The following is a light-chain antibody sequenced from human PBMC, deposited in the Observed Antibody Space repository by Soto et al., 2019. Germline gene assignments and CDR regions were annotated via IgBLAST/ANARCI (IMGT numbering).Light chain of an antibody. J-gene: IGKJ3*01. CDR2: AAS. CDR1: QSISSY. V-gene: IGKV1-39*01. Sequence: DIQMTQSPSSLSASVGDRVTITCRASQSISSYLNWYQQKPGKAPKLLIYAASTLQSGVPSRFSGSGSETDFTLTISSPQPEDLATYYCQQSYTTLFTFGPGTKVDIK. CDR3: QQSYTTLFT.